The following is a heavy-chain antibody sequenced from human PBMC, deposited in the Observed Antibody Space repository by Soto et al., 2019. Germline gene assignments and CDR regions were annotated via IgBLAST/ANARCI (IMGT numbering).Heavy chain of an antibody. CDR3: ARSRDYYNDY. Sequence: QVQLVQSGTEMKKPGASVKVSCKASGYTFTTSGITWVQQAPGQGPEYMGWISTARGDTNCAQEFQDRITMTTNTSTSTVYMKMRTLTSDDTAVYYCARSRDYYNDYRGKGTLVTVSS. V-gene: IGHV1-18*01. CDR2: ISTARGDT. CDR1: GYTFTTSG. J-gene: IGHJ4*02.